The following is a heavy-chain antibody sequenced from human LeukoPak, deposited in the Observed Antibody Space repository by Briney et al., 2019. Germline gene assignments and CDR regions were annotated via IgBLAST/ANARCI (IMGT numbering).Heavy chain of an antibody. CDR1: GYSFTTYW. Sequence: GESLKISCKGSGYSFTTYWIGWVRQMPGKGLEWMGIIYPGDSDTRYSPSFQGQVTISADKSISTAYLQWSSLKASDTAMYYCATLKYYYDSSGYYPAFDIWGQGTMVTVSS. CDR2: IYPGDSDT. CDR3: ATLKYYYDSSGYYPAFDI. V-gene: IGHV5-51*01. D-gene: IGHD3-22*01. J-gene: IGHJ3*02.